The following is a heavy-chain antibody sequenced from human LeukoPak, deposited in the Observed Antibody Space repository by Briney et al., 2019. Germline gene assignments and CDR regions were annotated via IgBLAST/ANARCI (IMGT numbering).Heavy chain of an antibody. CDR2: ISYDGSNK. V-gene: IGHV3-30*04. CDR1: GFTCSSYA. J-gene: IGHJ4*02. D-gene: IGHD6-19*01. CDR3: AKVAVAGYFDY. Sequence: PGGSLRLSCAASGFTCSSYAMHWVRQAPVKGLEWVAVISYDGSNKYYADSVKGRFTISRDNSKNTLYLQINSLRAEDTAVYYCAKVAVAGYFDYWGQGTLVTVSS.